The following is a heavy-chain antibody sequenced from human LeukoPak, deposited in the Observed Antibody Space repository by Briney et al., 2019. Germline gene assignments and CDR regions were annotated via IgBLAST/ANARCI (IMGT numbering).Heavy chain of an antibody. Sequence: ASVKVSCKASGYTFTSFGISWVRQAPGQGLEWMGWISAYNGNTNYAQKLQGRVTMTTDTSTSTAYMELRSLRSDDTAVYYCASAGSSGYYYEGAFDIWGQGTMVTVSS. CDR3: ASAGSSGYYYEGAFDI. D-gene: IGHD3-22*01. CDR2: ISAYNGNT. J-gene: IGHJ3*02. V-gene: IGHV1-18*01. CDR1: GYTFTSFG.